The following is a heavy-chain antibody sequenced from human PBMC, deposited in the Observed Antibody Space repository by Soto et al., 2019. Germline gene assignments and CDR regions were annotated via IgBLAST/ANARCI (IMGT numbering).Heavy chain of an antibody. CDR3: ARESSLRFDR. Sequence: TLSLTCSVSGGSISSYYWSWIRQPPGRGLEWVGYIFYSGATNYNPSLKSRVTISVDTSKNQFSLKLSSVTAADTAVYYCARESSLRFDRWGQGTLVTVSS. J-gene: IGHJ4*02. D-gene: IGHD2-15*01. CDR2: IFYSGAT. V-gene: IGHV4-59*01. CDR1: GGSISSYY.